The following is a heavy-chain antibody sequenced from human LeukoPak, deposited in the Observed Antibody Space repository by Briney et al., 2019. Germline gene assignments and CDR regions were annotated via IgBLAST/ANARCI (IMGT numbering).Heavy chain of an antibody. CDR2: ISSSGSTI. CDR3: TRDPRHLDY. CDR1: GFTFSDYY. V-gene: IGHV3-11*01. Sequence: NAGGSLRLSCAASGFTFSDYYMSWIRQAPGKGLEWVSYISSSGSTIYYADSVKGRFTISRDNAKNSLYLQMNNLRADDTAVYYCTRDPRHLDYWGQGTLVTVSS. J-gene: IGHJ4*02.